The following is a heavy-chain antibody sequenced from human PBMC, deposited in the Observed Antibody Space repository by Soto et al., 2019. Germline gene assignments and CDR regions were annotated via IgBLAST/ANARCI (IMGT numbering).Heavy chain of an antibody. CDR2: ISYDGSNK. V-gene: IGHV3-30*18. J-gene: IGHJ4*02. Sequence: QVQLVESGGGVVQPGRSLRLSCAASGFTFSSYGMHWVRQAPGKGLEWVAVISYDGSNKYYADSVKGRFTISRDNSKNTLYLQMNSLRAEDTAVYYCAKAPGIAAAGTVGYFDYWGQGTLVTVSS. D-gene: IGHD6-13*01. CDR1: GFTFSSYG. CDR3: AKAPGIAAAGTVGYFDY.